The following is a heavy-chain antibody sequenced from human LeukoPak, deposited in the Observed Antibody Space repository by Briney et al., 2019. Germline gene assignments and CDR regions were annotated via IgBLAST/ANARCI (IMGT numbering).Heavy chain of an antibody. Sequence: SETLSLTCAVYGGSFSGYYWSWIRQPPGKGLEWIGEINHSGSTNYNPSLKSRVPISVDTSKNQFSLKLSSVTAADTAVYYCARAHPRGVVPAAFARTQPNWFDPWGRGTLVTVSS. CDR1: GGSFSGYY. CDR2: INHSGST. D-gene: IGHD2-2*01. J-gene: IGHJ5*02. CDR3: ARAHPRGVVPAAFARTQPNWFDP. V-gene: IGHV4-34*01.